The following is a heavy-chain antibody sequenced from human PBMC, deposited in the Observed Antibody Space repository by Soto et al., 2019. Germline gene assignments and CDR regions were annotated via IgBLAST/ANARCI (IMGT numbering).Heavy chain of an antibody. J-gene: IGHJ4*02. D-gene: IGHD2-21*02. CDR2: ISSSSSYI. V-gene: IGHV3-21*01. CDR1: GFTFSSYS. Sequence: VQLVQSGGGLVKPGGSLRLSCAASGFTFSSYSMNWVRQAPGKGLEWVSSISSSSSYIYYADPVKGRFTISRDNAKDSLYLQINSLRAEDTAVYYCHGGAYGGGDCYSDFDYWGQGTLVTVSS. CDR3: HGGAYGGGDCYSDFDY.